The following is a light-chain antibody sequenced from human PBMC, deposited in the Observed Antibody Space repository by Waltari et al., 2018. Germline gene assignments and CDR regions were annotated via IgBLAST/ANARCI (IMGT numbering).Light chain of an antibody. J-gene: IGKJ1*01. CDR1: QDISKY. CDR2: GAS. V-gene: IGKV1-33*01. Sequence: DIQMTQSPSSLSASVRDRVTITCQASQDISKYLSWYQQKPGKAPKLLIYGASNFETGVPSRFSGSGSRTDFTFTISSLQPEDVATYYCQQYDNLPVTFGQGTKVEIK. CDR3: QQYDNLPVT.